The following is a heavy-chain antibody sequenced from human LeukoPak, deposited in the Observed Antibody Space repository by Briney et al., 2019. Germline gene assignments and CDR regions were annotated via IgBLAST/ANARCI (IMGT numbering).Heavy chain of an antibody. CDR3: ARETYYYGSGSNTRDAFDI. V-gene: IGHV1-46*01. CDR2: INPSGGST. J-gene: IGHJ3*02. D-gene: IGHD3-10*01. CDR1: GYTFTSYY. Sequence: ASVKVSCKASGYTFTSYYMHWVRQAPGQGLEWMGIINPSGGSTSYAQKFQGRVTMTRDMSTSTVYMELSSLRSEDTAVYYCARETYYYGSGSNTRDAFDIWGQGTKVTVSS.